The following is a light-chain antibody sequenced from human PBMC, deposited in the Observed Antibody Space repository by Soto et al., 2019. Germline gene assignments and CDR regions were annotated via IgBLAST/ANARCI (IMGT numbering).Light chain of an antibody. Sequence: SVVPQPPTVSASPGPTVTISCSGSSSNIGNNYVSWYQQLPGTAPKLLIFENNKRPSGIPDRFSASKSGTSATLAITGLQTGDAADYYCGTWDNSLSLPYVFGTGTKVTVL. CDR3: GTWDNSLSLPYV. CDR1: SSNIGNNY. J-gene: IGLJ1*01. CDR2: ENN. V-gene: IGLV1-51*02.